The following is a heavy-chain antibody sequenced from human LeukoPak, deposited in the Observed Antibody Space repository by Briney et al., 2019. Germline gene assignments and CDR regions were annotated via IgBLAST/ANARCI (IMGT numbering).Heavy chain of an antibody. D-gene: IGHD4-17*01. CDR1: GGSFSGYY. V-gene: IGHV4-59*08. CDR2: IYYSGST. Sequence: SETLSLTCAVYGGSFSGYYWSWIRQPPGKGLEWIGYIYYSGSTNYNPSLKSRVTISVDTSKNQFSLKLSSVTAADTAVYYCARHLDDYGDYAIRYWGQGTLVTVSS. J-gene: IGHJ4*02. CDR3: ARHLDDYGDYAIRY.